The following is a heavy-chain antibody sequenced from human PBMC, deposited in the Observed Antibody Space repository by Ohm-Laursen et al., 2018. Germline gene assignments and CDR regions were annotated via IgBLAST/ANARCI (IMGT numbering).Heavy chain of an antibody. Sequence: GSLRLSCAASGFTFSDYYMSWIRQAPGKGLEWVSYISSSGSTIYYADSVKGRFTISRDNAKNSLYLQINSLKGEDTAVYFCARDPTFHAFDIWGQGTMVTVSS. CDR3: ARDPTFHAFDI. CDR2: ISSSGSTI. J-gene: IGHJ3*02. V-gene: IGHV3-11*04. D-gene: IGHD2/OR15-2a*01. CDR1: GFTFSDYY.